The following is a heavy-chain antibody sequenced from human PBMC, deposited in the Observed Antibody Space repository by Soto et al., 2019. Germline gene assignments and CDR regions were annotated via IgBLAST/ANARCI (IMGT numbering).Heavy chain of an antibody. D-gene: IGHD3-3*01. CDR2: ISGSGGST. Sequence: TGGSLRLSCAASGFTFSSYAMSWVRQAPGKGLEWVSAISGSGGSTYYADSVKGRFTISRDNSKNTLYLQMNSLRAEDTAVYYCAKPEPDFWGGYYSWVDYWGQGTLVTVSS. V-gene: IGHV3-23*01. CDR1: GFTFSSYA. J-gene: IGHJ4*02. CDR3: AKPEPDFWGGYYSWVDY.